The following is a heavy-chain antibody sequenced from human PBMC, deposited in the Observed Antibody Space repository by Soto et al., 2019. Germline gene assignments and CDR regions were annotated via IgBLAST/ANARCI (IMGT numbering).Heavy chain of an antibody. CDR1: GFTFSSYE. CDR2: ISSSGSTI. D-gene: IGHD2-8*01. V-gene: IGHV3-48*03. CDR3: ARDFWGTEPNYYSIPGDY. J-gene: IGHJ4*02. Sequence: PGGSLRLSCAASGFTFSSYEMNWVRQAPGKGLEWVSYISSSGSTIYYADSVKGRFTISRDNSKNSLYLQMNSLRAEDTAVYYCARDFWGTEPNYYSIPGDYWGQGTLVTVSP.